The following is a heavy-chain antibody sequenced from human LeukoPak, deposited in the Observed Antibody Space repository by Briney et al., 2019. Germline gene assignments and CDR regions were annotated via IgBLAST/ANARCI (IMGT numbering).Heavy chain of an antibody. V-gene: IGHV4-39*07. CDR2: IYYSGST. CDR3: ARDPNCGGDCYHPFDY. Sequence: SETLSLTCTVSGGSISSSSYYWGWIRQPPGKGLEWIGSIYYSGSTYYNPSLKSRVTISVDTSKNQFSLKLSSVTAADTAVYYCARDPNCGGDCYHPFDYWGQGTLVTVSS. J-gene: IGHJ4*02. CDR1: GGSISSSSYY. D-gene: IGHD2-21*02.